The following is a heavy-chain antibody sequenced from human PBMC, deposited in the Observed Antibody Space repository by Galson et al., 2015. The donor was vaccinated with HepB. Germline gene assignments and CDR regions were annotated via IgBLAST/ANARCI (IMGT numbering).Heavy chain of an antibody. J-gene: IGHJ6*02. Sequence: SETLSLTCTVSGGSISSYYWSWIRQPPGKGLEWIGYIYYSGSTNYNPSLKSRVTISVDTSKNQFSLKLSSVTAADTAVYYCARDIGYYYDSSGYWANYYYYYGMDVWGQGTTVTVSS. CDR2: IYYSGST. CDR1: GGSISSYY. D-gene: IGHD3-22*01. CDR3: ARDIGYYYDSSGYWANYYYYYGMDV. V-gene: IGHV4-59*01.